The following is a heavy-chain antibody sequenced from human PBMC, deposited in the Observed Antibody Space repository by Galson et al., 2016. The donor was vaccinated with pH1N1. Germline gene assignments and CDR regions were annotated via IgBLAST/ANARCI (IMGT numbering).Heavy chain of an antibody. V-gene: IGHV3-48*03. CDR3: ASDRGRDDYWTGYYFEN. D-gene: IGHD3/OR15-3a*01. J-gene: IGHJ4*02. Sequence: SLRLSCAASGLTFNYYEMNWVRQVPGKGLEWVSFISATGTKILYADSVRGRFTMSRDNAKNSVSLHMPTLRVEDTAVYYCASDRGRDDYWTGYYFENWGRGTLVTVSS. CDR2: ISATGTKI. CDR1: GLTFNYYE.